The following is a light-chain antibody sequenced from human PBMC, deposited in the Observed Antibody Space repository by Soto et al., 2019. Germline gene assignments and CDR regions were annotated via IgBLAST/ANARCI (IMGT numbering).Light chain of an antibody. Sequence: DIQMTQSPSSLSASVGDRVTITCQASQDISNYLNWYQQKPGKAPKLLIYDASNLETGVPSRFSGSGSGTDFTFTISSLQPEDIATYYCQQYDNRPPRYPFGQGTKLEIK. CDR2: DAS. CDR3: QQYDNRPPRYP. V-gene: IGKV1-33*01. J-gene: IGKJ2*01. CDR1: QDISNY.